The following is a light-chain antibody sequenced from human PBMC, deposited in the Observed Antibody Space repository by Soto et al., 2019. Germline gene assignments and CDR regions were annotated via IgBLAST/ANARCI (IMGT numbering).Light chain of an antibody. CDR1: QSVSTT. J-gene: IGKJ1*01. Sequence: IVFTQVSGPLSFSPGERATLSYRASQSVSTTVAWYHQKPGQAPRLLVYGASTRATGIPARFSGSGAGTDFTLTITSLQSEDFGVYFCQQYKDWPTTFGQGTKVDIK. CDR3: QQYKDWPTT. CDR2: GAS. V-gene: IGKV3-15*01.